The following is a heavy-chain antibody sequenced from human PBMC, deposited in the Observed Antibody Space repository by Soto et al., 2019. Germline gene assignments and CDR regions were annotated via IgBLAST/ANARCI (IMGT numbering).Heavy chain of an antibody. J-gene: IGHJ4*02. CDR2: ISAYNGNT. Sequence: QVQLVQSGAEVKKPGASVKVSCKASGYTFTSYGISWVRQAPGQGLEWMGWISAYNGNTKPSQKLQGRVTMTTDTSKSTAYRELLSLRSDDTAVYYCAREPNYFDYWGQGNLVTVSA. CDR1: GYTFTSYG. V-gene: IGHV1-18*01. CDR3: AREPNYFDY.